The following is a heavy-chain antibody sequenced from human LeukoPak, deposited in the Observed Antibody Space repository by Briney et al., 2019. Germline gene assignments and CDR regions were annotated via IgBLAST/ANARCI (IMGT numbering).Heavy chain of an antibody. V-gene: IGHV1-8*03. J-gene: IGHJ6*03. D-gene: IGHD3-16*01. Sequence: ASVKVSCKASGYTLTSYDINGVRQATGQGLEWMEWIHHNSGNTGYAQKFQGRVTITRNTSISTAYMELSSLRSEDTAVYYCAIMTYYDYVWLSYRGLNMDVWGKGTTVTVSS. CDR3: AIMTYYDYVWLSYRGLNMDV. CDR2: IHHNSGNT. CDR1: GYTLTSYD.